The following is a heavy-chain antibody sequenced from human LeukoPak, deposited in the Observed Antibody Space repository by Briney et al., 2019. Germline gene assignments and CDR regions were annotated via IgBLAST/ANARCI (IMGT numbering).Heavy chain of an antibody. CDR3: ARDRVVMGVGAFDI. CDR2: ISNSSSNI. CDR1: GFTFSSYS. J-gene: IGHJ3*02. D-gene: IGHD3-16*02. V-gene: IGHV3-21*01. Sequence: SGGSLRLSCAASGFTFSSYSMNWVRQAPGKGLEWVSAISNSSSNIYYADSVKGRFTIFRDNAKNSLYLQMNSLRAEDTAVYYCARDRVVMGVGAFDIRGQGTLVTVSS.